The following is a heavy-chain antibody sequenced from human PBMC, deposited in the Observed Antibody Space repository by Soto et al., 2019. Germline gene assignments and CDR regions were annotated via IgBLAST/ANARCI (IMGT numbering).Heavy chain of an antibody. CDR3: ARLWFGGTNWFDP. J-gene: IGHJ5*02. V-gene: IGHV1-46*01. CDR2: INPSGGST. D-gene: IGHD3-10*01. CDR1: GYTFTSYY. Sequence: ASVKVSCKASGYTFTSYYMHWVRQAPGQGLEWMGIINPSGGSTSYAQKFQGQVTISADKSISTAYLQWSSLKASDTAMYYCARLWFGGTNWFDPWGPGILVTV.